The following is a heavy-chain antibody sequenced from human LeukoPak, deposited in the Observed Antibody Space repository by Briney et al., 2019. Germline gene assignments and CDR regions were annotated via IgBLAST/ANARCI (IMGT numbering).Heavy chain of an antibody. CDR1: GYTFTGYY. CDR2: INSNSGGT. J-gene: IGHJ6*02. V-gene: IGHV1-2*02. Sequence: ASVKVSCKASGYTFTGYYLHWVRQAPGQGLEWMGWINSNSGGTNYAQKFQGRVTMTRDTSISTAYVELSRLRSDDTAEYYCARSSAAIVVVVAASPLLGYYGMEVWGQGTTVTVSS. D-gene: IGHD2-15*01. CDR3: ARSSAAIVVVVAASPLLGYYGMEV.